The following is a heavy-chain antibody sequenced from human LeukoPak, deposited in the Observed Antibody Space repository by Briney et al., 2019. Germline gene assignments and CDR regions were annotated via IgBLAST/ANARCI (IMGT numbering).Heavy chain of an antibody. Sequence: SQTLSFTCAISGDSVSSNNAAWNWIRQSPSRGLEWLGRTYYRSKWYNDYAISVKSRITINPDTSKNQFSLQLSSVTPEDTAVYYCASGAEAGRAYWGEGTLVSVSS. CDR3: ASGAEAGRAY. J-gene: IGHJ4*02. CDR2: TYYRSKWYN. V-gene: IGHV6-1*01. CDR1: GDSVSSNNAA.